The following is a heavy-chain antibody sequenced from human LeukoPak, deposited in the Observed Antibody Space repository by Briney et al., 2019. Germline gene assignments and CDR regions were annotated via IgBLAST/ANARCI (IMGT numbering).Heavy chain of an antibody. CDR1: GYXVTELP. V-gene: IGHV1-24*01. Sequence: ASVKVSCKVSGYXVTELPMHWVRQAPGKGLEWMGGFDPEDGETIYAQKYQGRVTMTEDTSTDTAYMELSSLRSEDTAVYYCATRVGASGHYGMDVWGQGTTITVSS. CDR2: FDPEDGET. J-gene: IGHJ6*02. CDR3: ATRVGASGHYGMDV. D-gene: IGHD1-26*01.